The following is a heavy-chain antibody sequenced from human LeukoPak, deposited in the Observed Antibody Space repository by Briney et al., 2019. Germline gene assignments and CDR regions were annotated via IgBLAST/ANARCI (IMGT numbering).Heavy chain of an antibody. J-gene: IGHJ4*02. Sequence: GASVKVSCKASGGTFSSYAISWVRQAPGQGLEWMGGIIPIFGTANYAQKFQGRVTITTDESTSTAYMELSSLRSEDTAVYFCAIGERWFGELFPEGYWGQGTLVTVSS. D-gene: IGHD3-10*01. CDR3: AIGERWFGELFPEGY. CDR1: GGTFSSYA. CDR2: IIPIFGTA. V-gene: IGHV1-69*05.